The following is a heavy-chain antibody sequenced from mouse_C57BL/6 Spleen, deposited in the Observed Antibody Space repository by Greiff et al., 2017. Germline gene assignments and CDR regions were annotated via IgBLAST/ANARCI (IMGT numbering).Heavy chain of an antibody. J-gene: IGHJ4*01. V-gene: IGHV14-2*01. CDR3: ATTTVVDAMDY. D-gene: IGHD1-1*01. Sequence: VQLQQPGAELVKPGASVKLSCTASGFNIKDYYMHWLKQRTEQSLEWIGRIAPEDGETKYAPKFQGKATITADPSSNTAYLQLSSLTSEDTAVYYCATTTVVDAMDYWGQGTSVTVSS. CDR2: IAPEDGET. CDR1: GFNIKDYY.